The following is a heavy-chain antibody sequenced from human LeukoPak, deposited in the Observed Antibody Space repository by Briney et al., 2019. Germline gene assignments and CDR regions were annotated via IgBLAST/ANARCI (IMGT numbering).Heavy chain of an antibody. V-gene: IGHV1-3*01. D-gene: IGHD6-6*01. CDR2: INAGNGNT. CDR3: ARDIAARSNWFDP. J-gene: IGHJ5*02. Sequence: ASVKVSCKASGYTFTSYAMHWARQAPGQRLEWMGWINAGNGNTKYSQKFQGRVTITRDTSASTAYMELSSLRSEDTAVYYCARDIAARSNWFDPWGQGTLVTVSS. CDR1: GYTFTSYA.